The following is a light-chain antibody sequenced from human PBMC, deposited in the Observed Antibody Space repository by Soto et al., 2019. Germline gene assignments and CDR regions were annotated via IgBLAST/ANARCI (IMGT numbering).Light chain of an antibody. V-gene: IGKV3-15*01. J-gene: IGKJ3*01. CDR1: QSVGSN. CDR3: QEYNNWPDFT. Sequence: EIVMTQSPATLSVSPGERATLSYRASQSVGSNLAWYQQRPGQAPRLLIYGASTRATGIPARFSGSGSGTEFNLTISSLQSEDFAVYHCQEYNNWPDFTFGPGTKVDVK. CDR2: GAS.